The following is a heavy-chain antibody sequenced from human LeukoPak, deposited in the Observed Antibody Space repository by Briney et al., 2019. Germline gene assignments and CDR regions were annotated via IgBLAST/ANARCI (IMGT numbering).Heavy chain of an antibody. J-gene: IGHJ4*02. CDR3: AKADTAMALYYFDY. D-gene: IGHD5-18*01. V-gene: IGHV3-23*01. Sequence: GGTLRLSCAASGFTFSSYGMSWVRQAPGKGLEWVSAISGSGGSTYYADSVKGRFTISRDNSKNTLYLQMNSLRAEDTAVYYCAKADTAMALYYFDYWGQGTLVTVSS. CDR2: ISGSGGST. CDR1: GFTFSSYG.